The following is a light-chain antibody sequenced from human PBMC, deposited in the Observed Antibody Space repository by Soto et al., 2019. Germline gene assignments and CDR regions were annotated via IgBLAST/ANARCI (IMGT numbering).Light chain of an antibody. V-gene: IGKV3-11*01. CDR2: DVF. CDR1: QSISIY. Sequence: EIVFTQSPSTLSLSPGERATLSCRASQSISIYLAWYQQKPGQAPRLLIYDVFNRATGIPARFSGSGSGTDFTLTISSLEPEDFAVYYCQQRSNWPPEITFGQGTGLEIK. CDR3: QQRSNWPPEIT. J-gene: IGKJ5*01.